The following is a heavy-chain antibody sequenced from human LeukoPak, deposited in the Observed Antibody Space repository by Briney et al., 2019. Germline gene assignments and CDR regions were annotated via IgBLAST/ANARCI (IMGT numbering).Heavy chain of an antibody. CDR3: ATMVREAPRGGFDY. CDR2: IYYSGST. V-gene: IGHV4-39*07. Sequence: SETLSLTCTVSGGSISSSSYYWGWIRQPPGKGLGWIGSIYYSGSTYYNPSLKSRVTISVDTSKNQFSLKLSSVTAADTAVYYCATMVREAPRGGFDYWGQGTLVTVSS. J-gene: IGHJ4*02. CDR1: GGSISSSSYY. D-gene: IGHD3-10*01.